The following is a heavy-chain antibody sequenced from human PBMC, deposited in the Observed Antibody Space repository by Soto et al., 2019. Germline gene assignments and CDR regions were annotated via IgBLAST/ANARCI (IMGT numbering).Heavy chain of an antibody. CDR3: ARESGYCRGGIGCYYGMDV. CDR2: IIPIFGTA. J-gene: IGHJ6*02. V-gene: IGHV1-69*01. D-gene: IGHD2-15*01. Sequence: QVQLVQSGAEVKKPGSSVKVSCKASGGTFSSYAISWVRQAPGQGLEWMGGIIPIFGTANYAQKFQGRVTITADESTSTAYMELISLRSEDTAVYYCARESGYCRGGIGCYYGMDVWGQGTTVTVSS. CDR1: GGTFSSYA.